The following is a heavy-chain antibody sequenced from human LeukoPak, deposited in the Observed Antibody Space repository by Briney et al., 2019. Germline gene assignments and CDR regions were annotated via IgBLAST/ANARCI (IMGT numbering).Heavy chain of an antibody. V-gene: IGHV3-64*01. J-gene: IGHJ6*03. CDR3: AGGLWFGESTRDYYLDV. CDR1: GFPFSSYP. D-gene: IGHD3-10*01. CDR2: IRSNGGST. Sequence: GGSLRLSCSASGFPFSSYPMHWVRQAPGKGLEYVSAIRSNGGSTYDAKSVKGRFTTSRDNSKKRLYLQMGSLRAEDMAVYYCAGGLWFGESTRDYYLDVWGKGTTVTVSS.